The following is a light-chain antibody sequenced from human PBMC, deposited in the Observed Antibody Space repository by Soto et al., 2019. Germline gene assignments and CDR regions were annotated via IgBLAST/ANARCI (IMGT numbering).Light chain of an antibody. Sequence: QSVLTQPPSASGTPGQRVTISCSGSSSNIGSNYVYWYQQLPGTATKLLIYSNNQRPSGVPDRFSGSKSGTSASLAISGLRSEDEADYYCAAWDDSLSGRVFGGGTKLPVL. CDR1: SSNIGSNY. CDR3: AAWDDSLSGRV. J-gene: IGLJ3*02. V-gene: IGLV1-47*02. CDR2: SNN.